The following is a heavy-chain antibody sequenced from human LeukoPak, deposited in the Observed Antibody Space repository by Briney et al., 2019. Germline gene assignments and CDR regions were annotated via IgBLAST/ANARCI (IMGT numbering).Heavy chain of an antibody. J-gene: IGHJ6*04. V-gene: IGHV3-30*04. CDR1: GFTFSSYA. CDR3: ARDWNNWINYYYYGMDV. CDR2: ISYDGSNK. D-gene: IGHD1/OR15-1a*01. Sequence: GGSLRLSCAASGFTFSSYAMHWVRQAPGKGLEWVAVISYDGSNKYHADSVKGRFTISRDNSKNTLYLQMNSLRAEDTAVYYCARDWNNWINYYYYGMDVWGKGTTVTVSS.